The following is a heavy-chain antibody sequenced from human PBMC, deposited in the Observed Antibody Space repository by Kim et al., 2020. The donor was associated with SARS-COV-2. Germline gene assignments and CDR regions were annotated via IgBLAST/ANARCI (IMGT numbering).Heavy chain of an antibody. CDR2: ISYDGSNK. J-gene: IGHJ4*02. V-gene: IGHV3-30*18. CDR1: GFTFSSYG. D-gene: IGHD3-16*01. CDR3: AKDTQGGSSSNEIDY. Sequence: GGSLRLSCAASGFTFSSYGMHWVRQAPGKGLEWVAVISYDGSNKYYADSVKVRFTISRDNSKNTLYLQMNSLRVEDTAVYYCAKDTQGGSSSNEIDYWGQGTLVTVSS.